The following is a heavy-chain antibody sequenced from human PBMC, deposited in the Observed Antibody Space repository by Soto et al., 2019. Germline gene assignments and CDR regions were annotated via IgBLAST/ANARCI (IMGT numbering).Heavy chain of an antibody. CDR3: ARAHDYDISTGPFGIFDY. D-gene: IGHD3-9*01. CDR1: GGSISSYY. Sequence: SETLSLTCTVSGGSISSYYWSWIRQPPGKGLEWIGYIYYSGSTNYNPSLKSRVTISVDTSKNQFSLKLSSVTAADTAVYYCARAHDYDISTGPFGIFDYWGQGTLVTVSS. V-gene: IGHV4-59*01. J-gene: IGHJ4*02. CDR2: IYYSGST.